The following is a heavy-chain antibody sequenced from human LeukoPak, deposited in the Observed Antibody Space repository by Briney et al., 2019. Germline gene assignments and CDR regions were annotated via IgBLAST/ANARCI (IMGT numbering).Heavy chain of an antibody. Sequence: GGSLRLSCAASGFTFSTYGMSWVRQAPGKGLEWVSTFGGSGGSTYYADSVKGRFTISRDNSKNTLYLQMNSLRAEDTAVYYCACSGSYSSYYYYMDVWGKGTTVTISS. CDR2: FGGSGGST. J-gene: IGHJ6*03. D-gene: IGHD3-10*02. CDR1: GFTFSTYG. V-gene: IGHV3-23*01. CDR3: ACSGSYSSYYYYMDV.